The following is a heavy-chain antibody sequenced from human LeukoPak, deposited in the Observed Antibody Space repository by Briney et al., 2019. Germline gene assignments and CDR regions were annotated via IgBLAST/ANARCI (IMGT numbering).Heavy chain of an antibody. J-gene: IGHJ4*02. CDR1: GFPFSDYY. CDR3: VRYSSTRGYVDY. Sequence: GSLRLSCAASGFPFSDYYMSWIRQAPGKGLEWVSYISSSGSTIYYADSVKGRFTISRDNAKNSLYLQMNSLRAEDTAVYYCVRYSSTRGYVDYWGQGTLVTVSS. CDR2: ISSSGSTI. D-gene: IGHD6-13*01. V-gene: IGHV3-11*01.